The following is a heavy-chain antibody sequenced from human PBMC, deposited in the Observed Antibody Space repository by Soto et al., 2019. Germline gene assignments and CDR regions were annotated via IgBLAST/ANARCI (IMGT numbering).Heavy chain of an antibody. CDR3: ARDGSGYGTD. V-gene: IGHV3-7*01. CDR2: TNQDGRER. CDR1: GFTFRNYW. J-gene: IGHJ4*02. Sequence: EVQLVESGGGLVQPGGSLRLSCVACGFTFRNYWMSWLRQAPGKGLEWVANTNQDGRERYSVDSGKGRFTISRDNTNNSMHLQMNSLRAEDTAVYYCARDGSGYGTDWGQGTLVTVSS. D-gene: IGHD5-18*01.